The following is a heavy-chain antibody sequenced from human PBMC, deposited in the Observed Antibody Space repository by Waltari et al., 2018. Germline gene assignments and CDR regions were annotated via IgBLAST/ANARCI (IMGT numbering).Heavy chain of an antibody. J-gene: IGHJ4*02. CDR1: GFTFSSYG. Sequence: QVQLVESGGGVVQPGGSLRLSCAASGFTFSSYGMHWVRQAPGQGLEWVAFIRYDGSNKYYADSVKGRFTISRDNSKNTLYLQMNSLRAEDTAVYYCALSSGWYQHMDYWGQGTLVTVSS. CDR2: IRYDGSNK. D-gene: IGHD6-19*01. V-gene: IGHV3-30*02. CDR3: ALSSGWYQHMDY.